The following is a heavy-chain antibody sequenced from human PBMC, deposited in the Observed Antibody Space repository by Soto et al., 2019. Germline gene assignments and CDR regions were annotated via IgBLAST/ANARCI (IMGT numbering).Heavy chain of an antibody. D-gene: IGHD3-22*01. V-gene: IGHV3-23*01. Sequence: LRLSCAASGFTFSSYAMSWVRQAPGKGLEWVSAISGSGGSTYYADSVKGRFTISRDNSKNTLYLQMNSLRAEDTAVYYCAKDGQITMIVVVTPYYFDYWGQGTLVTVPS. CDR3: AKDGQITMIVVVTPYYFDY. CDR2: ISGSGGST. J-gene: IGHJ4*02. CDR1: GFTFSSYA.